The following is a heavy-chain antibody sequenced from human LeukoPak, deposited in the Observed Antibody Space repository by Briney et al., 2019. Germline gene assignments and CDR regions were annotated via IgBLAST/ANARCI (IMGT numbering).Heavy chain of an antibody. J-gene: IGHJ6*02. Sequence: SETLSLTCTVSGGSISSYYWSWIRQPPGKGLEWIGEINHSGSTNYNPSLKSRVTISVDTSKNQFSLKLSSVTAADTAVYYCARGSDIVVVENYYYGMDVWGQGTTVTVSS. CDR2: INHSGST. CDR1: GGSISSYY. V-gene: IGHV4-34*01. CDR3: ARGSDIVVVENYYYGMDV. D-gene: IGHD2-15*01.